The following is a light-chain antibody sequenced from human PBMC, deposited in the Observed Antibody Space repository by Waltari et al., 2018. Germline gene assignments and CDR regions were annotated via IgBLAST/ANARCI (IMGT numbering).Light chain of an antibody. Sequence: EIVLTQSPGTLSLSPGEKATLSCRASQSVSRALRTLAWYQQKPGQAPRLLIYDASTRATGIPDMFSGSGSGTDFTLTISRLEPDDFAVYYCQRYGTLPATFGQGTKVEIK. CDR3: QRYGTLPAT. J-gene: IGKJ1*01. CDR1: QSVSRALRT. V-gene: IGKV3-20*01. CDR2: DAS.